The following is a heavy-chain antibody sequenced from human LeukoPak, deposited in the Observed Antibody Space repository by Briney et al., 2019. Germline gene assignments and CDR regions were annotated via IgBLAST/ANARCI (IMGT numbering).Heavy chain of an antibody. J-gene: IGHJ4*02. V-gene: IGHV4-34*01. D-gene: IGHD3-10*02. Sequence: SETLSLTCAVSAGSFTDYYWSWIRQTPGKGLEWIGEIHHSGSINYNPSLKSRVFMSVDTSKNQFSLEVSSVTAADTAVYYCARALRSEDGAMFFFDSWSQGTLVTVSS. CDR3: ARALRSEDGAMFFFDS. CDR2: IHHSGSI. CDR1: AGSFTDYY.